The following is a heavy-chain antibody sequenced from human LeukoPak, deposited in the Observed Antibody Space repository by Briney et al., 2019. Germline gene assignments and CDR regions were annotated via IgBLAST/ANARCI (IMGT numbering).Heavy chain of an antibody. CDR3: ASKAARPYRSPVGNVEYYYYYYMDV. Sequence: EASVKVSCKASGGTFSSYAISWVRQAPGQGLEWMGGIIPIFGTANYAQKIQGRVTITTDESTSTAYMELSSLRSEDTAVYYCASKAARPYRSPVGNVEYYYYYYMDVWGKGTTVTVSS. V-gene: IGHV1-69*05. CDR1: GGTFSSYA. J-gene: IGHJ6*03. D-gene: IGHD6-6*01. CDR2: IIPIFGTA.